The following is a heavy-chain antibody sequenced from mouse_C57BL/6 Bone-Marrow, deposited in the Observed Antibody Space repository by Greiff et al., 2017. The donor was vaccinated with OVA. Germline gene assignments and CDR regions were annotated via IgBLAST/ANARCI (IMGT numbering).Heavy chain of an antibody. Sequence: QVQLQQPGAELVKPGASVKVSCKASGYTFTSYWMHWVKQRPGQGLEWIGRIHPSDSDTNYNQKFKGKATLTVDKSSSTAYMQLSSRTSEDSAVYYCAFITTVVSYWYFDVWGTGTTVTVSS. CDR3: AFITTVVSYWYFDV. J-gene: IGHJ1*03. V-gene: IGHV1-74*01. D-gene: IGHD1-1*01. CDR2: IHPSDSDT. CDR1: GYTFTSYW.